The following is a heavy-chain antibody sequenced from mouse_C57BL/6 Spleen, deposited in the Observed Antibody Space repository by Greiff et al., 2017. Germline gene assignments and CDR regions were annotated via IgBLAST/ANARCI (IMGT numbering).Heavy chain of an antibody. CDR2: ISYSGST. CDR3: ARDPFYGNHYGWYFDV. Sequence: VQLKESGPGMVKPSQSLSLTCTVTGYSITSGYDWHWIRHFPGNKLEWMGYISYSGSTNYNQSLQSRFSITHDTSKNHIFLKLNAVTTEDTATYYCARDPFYGNHYGWYFDVWGTGTTVTVSS. CDR1: GYSITSGYD. D-gene: IGHD2-10*01. J-gene: IGHJ1*03. V-gene: IGHV3-1*01.